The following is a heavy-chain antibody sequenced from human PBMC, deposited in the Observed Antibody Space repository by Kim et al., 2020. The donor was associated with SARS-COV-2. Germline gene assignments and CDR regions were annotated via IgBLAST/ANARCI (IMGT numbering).Heavy chain of an antibody. CDR3: AREKKGGIAAAGTSFRSPPPYYYMDV. CDR1: GGSFSGYY. CDR2: INHSGST. J-gene: IGHJ6*03. Sequence: SETLSLTCAVYGGSFSGYYWSWIRQPPGKGLEWIGEINHSGSTNYNPSLKSRVTISVDTSKNQFSLKLSSVTAADTAVYYCAREKKGGIAAAGTSFRSPPPYYYMDVWGKGTTVTVSS. V-gene: IGHV4-34*01. D-gene: IGHD6-13*01.